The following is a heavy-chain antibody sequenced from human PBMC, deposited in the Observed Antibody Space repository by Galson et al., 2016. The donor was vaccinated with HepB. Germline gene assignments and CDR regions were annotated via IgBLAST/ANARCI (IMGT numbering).Heavy chain of an antibody. CDR3: ARDRPLLRY. V-gene: IGHV3-11*01. CDR1: GFTFSDYY. J-gene: IGHJ4*02. Sequence: SLRLSCAAFGFTFSDYYMSWIRQAPGKGLEWVSYISRVDSTIYYADSVKGRFTISRDNAKNSLYLQMNSLRAEDTAVYYCARDRPLLRYWGQGTLVTVSS. D-gene: IGHD3-3*01. CDR2: ISRVDSTI.